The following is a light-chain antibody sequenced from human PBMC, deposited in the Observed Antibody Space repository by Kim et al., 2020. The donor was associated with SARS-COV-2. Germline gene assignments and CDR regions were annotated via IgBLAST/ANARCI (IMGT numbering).Light chain of an antibody. Sequence: EKVMTQSPATLSVSPGERVTLFCRASQTVSVNLAWYQQKPGQAPRLLIYGASSRATGIPVRFSGSGSGTEFSLTISGLQSEDFAVYYCLQYDQWPGTFGQGTKVDIK. J-gene: IGKJ1*01. CDR1: QTVSVN. V-gene: IGKV3D-15*01. CDR2: GAS. CDR3: LQYDQWPGT.